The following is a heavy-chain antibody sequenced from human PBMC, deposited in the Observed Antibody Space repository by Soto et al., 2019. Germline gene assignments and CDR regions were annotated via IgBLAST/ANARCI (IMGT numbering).Heavy chain of an antibody. D-gene: IGHD5-12*01. CDR3: AGGYSGYDGGMDV. Sequence: QVQLVQSGAEVKKPGSSVKVSCKASGGTFSSHAINWVRQAPGQGLEWMGGIIPIFGTLHNVQKFQGRVTITADASTGTAHMELSSLRSEDTAVYFCAGGYSGYDGGMDVWGQGTPVTVSS. CDR2: IIPIFGTL. CDR1: GGTFSSHA. V-gene: IGHV1-69*01. J-gene: IGHJ6*02.